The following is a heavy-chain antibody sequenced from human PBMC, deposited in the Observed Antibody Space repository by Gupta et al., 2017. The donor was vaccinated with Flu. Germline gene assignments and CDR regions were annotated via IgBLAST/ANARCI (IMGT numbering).Heavy chain of an antibody. D-gene: IGHD6-19*01. J-gene: IGHJ5*02. CDR2: GSEK. CDR3: ARDLSSGRPGWFDP. Sequence: GSEKYYVDSAKGRFTISRDNAKNSLYLQMNSLRAEDTAVYYCARDLSSGRPGWFDPWGQGTLVTVSS. V-gene: IGHV3-7*04.